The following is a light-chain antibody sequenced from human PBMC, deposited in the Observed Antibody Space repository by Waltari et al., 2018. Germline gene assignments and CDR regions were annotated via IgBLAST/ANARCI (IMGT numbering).Light chain of an antibody. V-gene: IGKV1-5*03. CDR1: QSINAW. CDR3: QQYDSYLFT. J-gene: IGKJ3*01. Sequence: DRVTITCQASQSINAWLAWYQQRPGKAPKVLIYKASTLESGVPSRFSGSGSGTEFTLTISSLQPDDFATYYCQQYDSYLFTFGPGTTVDVK. CDR2: KAS.